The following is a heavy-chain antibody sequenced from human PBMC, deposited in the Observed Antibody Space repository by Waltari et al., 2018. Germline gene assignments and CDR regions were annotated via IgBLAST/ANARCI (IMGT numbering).Heavy chain of an antibody. CDR1: GFTLRSYS. D-gene: IGHD4-17*01. CDR2: ILYDGSKE. Sequence: QVKLVEWGGGVGQRGRSLRLSCAACGFTLRSYSMHWVRQAPGKGLEWVADILYDGSKEYYADSVKGRFTISRDNSKNTLCLQMNSLRAEDTAVYYCARDDGYGDSGLDYWGQGTLVTVSS. J-gene: IGHJ4*02. CDR3: ARDDGYGDSGLDY. V-gene: IGHV3-30-3*01.